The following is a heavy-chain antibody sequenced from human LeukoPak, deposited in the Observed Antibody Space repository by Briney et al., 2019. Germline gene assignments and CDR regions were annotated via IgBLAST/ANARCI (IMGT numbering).Heavy chain of an antibody. Sequence: GGSLRLSCAASGFTFSSYAMHWVRQAPGKGLEWVAVISYDGSNKYYADSVKGRFTISRDNSKNTLYLQMNSLRAEDTAVYYCAREIYDSSGYYTYWGQGTPVTVSS. CDR3: AREIYDSSGYYTY. CDR1: GFTFSSYA. D-gene: IGHD3-22*01. V-gene: IGHV3-30-3*01. J-gene: IGHJ4*02. CDR2: ISYDGSNK.